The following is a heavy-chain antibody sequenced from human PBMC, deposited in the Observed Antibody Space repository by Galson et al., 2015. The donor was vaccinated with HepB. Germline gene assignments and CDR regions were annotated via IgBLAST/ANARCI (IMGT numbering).Heavy chain of an antibody. CDR2: LSNADDTT. CDR3: AKESRGGGPFDY. CDR1: GFTVSNTG. J-gene: IGHJ4*02. V-gene: IGHV3-23*01. D-gene: IGHD2-15*01. Sequence: SLRLSCAASGFTVSNTGMNWVRQAPGKGLEWVSALSNADDTTFYADSVKGRFTISRDNSKNMLYLQMSSLRAEDTAIYYCAKESRGGGPFDYWGQGALVTVSS.